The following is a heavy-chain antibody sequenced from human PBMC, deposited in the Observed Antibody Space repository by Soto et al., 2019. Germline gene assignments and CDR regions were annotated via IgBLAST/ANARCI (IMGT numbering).Heavy chain of an antibody. V-gene: IGHV5-51*01. CDR3: ARHQTPPYHYGSGKLNYYYYNGMDV. J-gene: IGHJ6*02. Sequence: GESLKISCKGSGYSFTSYWIGWVRQMPGKGLEWMGIIYPGDSDTRYSPSFQGQVTISADKSISTAYLQWSSLKASDTAMYYCARHQTPPYHYGSGKLNYYYYNGMDVWGQGTTVTVSS. D-gene: IGHD3-10*01. CDR1: GYSFTSYW. CDR2: IYPGDSDT.